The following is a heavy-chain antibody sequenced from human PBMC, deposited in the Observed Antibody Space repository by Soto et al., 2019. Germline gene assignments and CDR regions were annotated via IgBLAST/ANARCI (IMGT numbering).Heavy chain of an antibody. V-gene: IGHV1-46*01. CDR2: IDTRGGST. D-gene: IGHD3-10*01. CDR3: ARDLPRDLVRGSFDI. Sequence: QAQLVQSGAEVRKPGASANISCKASGYTFTRYNIHWVRQAPGQGLEWMGIIDTRGGSTDYTQRFQGRVTMTRDTSTGTVYMELSSLGSEDTAVYYCARDLPRDLVRGSFDIWGQGTMVTDSS. CDR1: GYTFTRYN. J-gene: IGHJ3*02.